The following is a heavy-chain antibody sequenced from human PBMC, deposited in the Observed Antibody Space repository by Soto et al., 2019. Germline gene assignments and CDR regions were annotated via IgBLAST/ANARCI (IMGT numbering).Heavy chain of an antibody. Sequence: ASVKVSCKASGYTFTGYYMHWVLQAPGQGLEWMGWINPNSGGTNYAQKFQGRVTMTRDTSISTAYMELSRLRSDDTAVYYCAXEWYDFWSGYYQNWFDPWGQGTLVTVSS. CDR2: INPNSGGT. CDR3: AXEWYDFWSGYYQNWFDP. D-gene: IGHD3-3*01. J-gene: IGHJ5*02. V-gene: IGHV1-2*02. CDR1: GYTFTGYY.